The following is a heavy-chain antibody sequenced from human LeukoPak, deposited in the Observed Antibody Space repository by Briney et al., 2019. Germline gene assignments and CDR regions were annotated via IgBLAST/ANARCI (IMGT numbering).Heavy chain of an antibody. V-gene: IGHV3-9*01. Sequence: GRALRLSCAAFEFTFDDFAMHWVRQAPGKGLEWVSGISWNSGSIGYADSVKGRFTISRDNAKNSLFLQMDSLRPEDTAFYYCAEGALAGAFYWYFDLWGRGTLVTVSS. CDR1: EFTFDDFA. CDR2: ISWNSGSI. D-gene: IGHD6-19*01. CDR3: AEGALAGAFYWYFDL. J-gene: IGHJ2*01.